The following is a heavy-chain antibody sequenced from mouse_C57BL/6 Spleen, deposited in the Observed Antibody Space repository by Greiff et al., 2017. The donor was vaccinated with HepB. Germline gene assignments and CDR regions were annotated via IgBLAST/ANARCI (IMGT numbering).Heavy chain of an antibody. Sequence: DVKLVESEGGLVQPGSSMKLSCTASGFTFSDYYMAWVRQVPEKGLEWVANINYDGSSTYYLDSLKSRFIISRDNAKNILYLQMSSLKSEDTATYYCARDRGGYYGFDYWGQGTTLTVSS. CDR1: GFTFSDYY. J-gene: IGHJ2*01. CDR2: INYDGSST. D-gene: IGHD1-1*01. V-gene: IGHV5-16*01. CDR3: ARDRGGYYGFDY.